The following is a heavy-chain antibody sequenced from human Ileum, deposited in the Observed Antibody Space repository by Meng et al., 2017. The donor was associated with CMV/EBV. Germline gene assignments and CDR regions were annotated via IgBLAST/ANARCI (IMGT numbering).Heavy chain of an antibody. J-gene: IGHJ4*02. Sequence: QVQLRGPGPRLGNPSQTLSRTWTFPVGSISSGVYYWSWIRQPAGKARECIGRRDSSVATHYNPSLKSRVTISRDTSKNQFSLMMTSVAAADTALYYCARGRPYGDFFDYWGQGTLVTVSS. CDR2: RDSSVAT. CDR1: VGSISSGVYY. V-gene: IGHV4-61*02. D-gene: IGHD4-17*01. CDR3: ARGRPYGDFFDY.